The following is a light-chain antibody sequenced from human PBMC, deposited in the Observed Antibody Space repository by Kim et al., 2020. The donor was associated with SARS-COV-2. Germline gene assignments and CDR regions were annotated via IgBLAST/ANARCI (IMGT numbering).Light chain of an antibody. J-gene: IGKJ1*01. CDR1: QSVRNNC. CDR3: QQCGTSRT. Sequence: EIVLTQSPGTLSLSPGERATLSCRASQSVRNNCLAWYQQKPGPSPRLLIYAASTRATGIPDRFSGSGSGTDFTLTISRLEPEDFAVYFCQQCGTSRTFGLGTKVDIK. V-gene: IGKV3-20*01. CDR2: AAS.